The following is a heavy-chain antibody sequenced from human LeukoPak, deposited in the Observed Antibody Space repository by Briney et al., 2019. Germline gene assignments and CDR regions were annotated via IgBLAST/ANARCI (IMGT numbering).Heavy chain of an antibody. CDR1: GYTFTSYD. V-gene: IGHV1-8*01. CDR3: ARTTPDCSSTSCYEGTHAFDI. J-gene: IGHJ3*02. D-gene: IGHD2-2*01. Sequence: ASVKVSCKVSGYTFTSYDINWVRQATGQGLEWMGWMNPNSGNTGYAQKFQGRVTMTRNTSISTAYMELSSLRSEDTAVYYCARTTPDCSSTSCYEGTHAFDIWGQGTMVTVSS. CDR2: MNPNSGNT.